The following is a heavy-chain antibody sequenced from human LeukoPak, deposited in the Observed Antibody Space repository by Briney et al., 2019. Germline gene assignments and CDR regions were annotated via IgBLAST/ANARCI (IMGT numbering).Heavy chain of an antibody. CDR1: TFSFSTHA. CDR2: ISYDGRNK. Sequence: GGSLRLSCAASTFSFSTHAMHWVRQAPGKGLEGVAIISYDGRNKYYTDSVKGRFTISRDNSKNTLYLQLNSLRVEDTAVYYCAKSPRGVAMTTEGLDYWGQGTLVTISS. CDR3: AKSPRGVAMTTEGLDY. J-gene: IGHJ4*02. D-gene: IGHD6-13*01. V-gene: IGHV3-30*18.